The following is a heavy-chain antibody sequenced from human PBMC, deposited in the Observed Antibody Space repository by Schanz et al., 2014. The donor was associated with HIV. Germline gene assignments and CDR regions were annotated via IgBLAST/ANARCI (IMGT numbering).Heavy chain of an antibody. CDR3: ASREFGVYYYGMDV. CDR2: FDPEDGET. V-gene: IGHV1-24*01. CDR1: GYTLTELS. Sequence: QVQLLQSGAEVPKPGASVKVSCKVSGYTLTELSIHWVRQAPGKGLEWMGGFDPEDGETIYAQKFQGRVTMTDDTSTDTAYMELSSLRSEDTAVYYCASREFGVYYYGMDVWGQGTMVTVSS. D-gene: IGHD3-16*01. J-gene: IGHJ6*02.